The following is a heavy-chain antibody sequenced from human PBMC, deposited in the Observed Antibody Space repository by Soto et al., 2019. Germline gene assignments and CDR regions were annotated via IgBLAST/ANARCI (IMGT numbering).Heavy chain of an antibody. V-gene: IGHV1-3*01. J-gene: IGHJ6*03. CDR2: INAGNGNT. CDR3: ARNGGIGIAAAGPGGYYCYMDV. CDR1: GYTFTSYA. D-gene: IGHD6-13*01. Sequence: ASVKVSCKASGYTFTSYAMHWVRQAPGQRLEWMGWINAGNGNTKYSQKFQGRVTITRDTSASTAYMELSSLRSEDTATYYCARNGGIGIAAAGPGGYYCYMDVWGKGTTVTV.